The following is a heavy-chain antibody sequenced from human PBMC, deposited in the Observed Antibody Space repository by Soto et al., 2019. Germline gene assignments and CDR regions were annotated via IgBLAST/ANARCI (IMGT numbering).Heavy chain of an antibody. D-gene: IGHD3-3*01. CDR1: GFTFSDYY. CDR3: ARNMEWLSDGYYYGMDV. Sequence: LRLSCAASGFTFSDYYMSWIRQAPGKGLEWVSYISSSSSYTNYADSVKGRFTISRDNAKNSLYLQMNSLRAEDTAVYYCARNMEWLSDGYYYGMDVWGQGTTVTVSS. CDR2: ISSSSSYT. V-gene: IGHV3-11*06. J-gene: IGHJ6*02.